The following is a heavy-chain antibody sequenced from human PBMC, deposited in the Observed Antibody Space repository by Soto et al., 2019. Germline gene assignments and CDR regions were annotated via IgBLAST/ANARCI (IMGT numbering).Heavy chain of an antibody. V-gene: IGHV1-18*01. CDR2: ISDYNGNT. D-gene: IGHD3-10*01. CDR1: GYTFTSYG. CDR3: ARDRTDYYGSAPLKRFDY. Sequence: QVQLVQSGAEVKKPGASVKVSCKASGYTFTSYGISWVRQAPGQGLEWMGWISDYNGNTNYAQKLQGRVTMTTDTATSTAYMELRSLSSDDTAVYYFARDRTDYYGSAPLKRFDYWGQGTLVTVAS. J-gene: IGHJ4*02.